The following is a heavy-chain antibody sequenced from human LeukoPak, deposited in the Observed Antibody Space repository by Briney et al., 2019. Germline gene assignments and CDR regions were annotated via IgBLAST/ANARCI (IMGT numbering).Heavy chain of an antibody. Sequence: GGSLRLSCAASGFTFSNYGMHWVRQAPGKGLEWVAVISYDGSNKYFADSVKGRFTISRDNSKNTLYLQMNSLRAEDTAVYYCAKDGLEWGYCGYSYLDVWGQGTTVTVSS. V-gene: IGHV3-30*18. J-gene: IGHJ6*02. CDR2: ISYDGSNK. D-gene: IGHD5-18*01. CDR3: AKDGLEWGYCGYSYLDV. CDR1: GFTFSNYG.